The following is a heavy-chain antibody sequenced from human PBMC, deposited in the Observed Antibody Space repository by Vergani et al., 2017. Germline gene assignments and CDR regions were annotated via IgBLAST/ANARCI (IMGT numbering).Heavy chain of an antibody. CDR1: FDSIRNLY. Sequence: VQLVESGPGLVKSSETLSLTCSVSFDSIRNLYCNWIRQPPGKGLEWIGSIHYSENTNYNPSLKTRVTISVDTSKNQFSLTLTSVTAADTAVYYCASDTHSGQRADRWGQGILVTVTS. CDR2: IHYSENT. J-gene: IGHJ5*02. CDR3: ASDTHSGQRADR. D-gene: IGHD6-19*01. V-gene: IGHV4-59*11.